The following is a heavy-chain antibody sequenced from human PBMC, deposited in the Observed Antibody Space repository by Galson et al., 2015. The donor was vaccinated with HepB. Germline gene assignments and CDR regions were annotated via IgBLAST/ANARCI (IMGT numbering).Heavy chain of an antibody. J-gene: IGHJ4*02. CDR1: GGSSSDYS. D-gene: IGHD3-9*01. Sequence: SETLSLTCAVYGGSSSDYSWNWIRQPPGKGLEWIGEINHSGSTNYNPSLKSRVTISLDTSKNQFSLKLSSVTAADTAVYYCARVSLLRYPDGFDSWAQGTLVTVSS. CDR2: INHSGST. V-gene: IGHV4-34*01. CDR3: ARVSLLRYPDGFDS.